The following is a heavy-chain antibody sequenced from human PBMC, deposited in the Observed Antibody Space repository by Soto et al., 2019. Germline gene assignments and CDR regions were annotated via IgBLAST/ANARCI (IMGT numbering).Heavy chain of an antibody. D-gene: IGHD3-10*01. Sequence: VQLLESGGGLVQPGGSLRLSCGVSGFTFNDFEMNWVRQAPGKGLEWLAYIDGSGTTKKYADSVRGRFTISRDNPNNSLFLPMSSLSAADTAIYYCARGFGRFNYWGQGTLVSVSS. CDR3: ARGFGRFNY. CDR2: IDGSGTTK. V-gene: IGHV3-48*03. CDR1: GFTFNDFE. J-gene: IGHJ4*02.